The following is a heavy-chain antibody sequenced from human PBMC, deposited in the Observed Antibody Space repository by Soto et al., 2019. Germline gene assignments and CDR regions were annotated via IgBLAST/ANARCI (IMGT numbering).Heavy chain of an antibody. CDR3: ARDILTGYYKEGGAFDI. CDR2: IIPILGIA. CDR1: GGTFSSYT. D-gene: IGHD3-9*01. Sequence: QVQLVQSGAEVKKPGSSVKVSCKASGGTFSSYTISWVRQAPGQGLEWMGRIIPILGIANYAQKFQGRVTITADKSTSTAYMELSSLRSEDTAVCYCARDILTGYYKEGGAFDIWGQGTMVTVSS. J-gene: IGHJ3*02. V-gene: IGHV1-69*08.